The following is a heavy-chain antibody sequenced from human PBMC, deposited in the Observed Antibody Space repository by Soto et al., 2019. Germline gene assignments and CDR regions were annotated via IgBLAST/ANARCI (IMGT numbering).Heavy chain of an antibody. J-gene: IGHJ5*02. Sequence: GSLRLSCAASGFTFSIYSMNWVRQAPGKGLEWVSSISSSSSYIYYADSVKGRFTISRDNAKNSLYLQMNSLRAEDTAVYYCTSDANRELRYFDSNWFDPWGQGTLVTVSS. CDR1: GFTFSIYS. V-gene: IGHV3-21*01. D-gene: IGHD3-9*01. CDR3: TSDANRELRYFDSNWFDP. CDR2: ISSSSSYI.